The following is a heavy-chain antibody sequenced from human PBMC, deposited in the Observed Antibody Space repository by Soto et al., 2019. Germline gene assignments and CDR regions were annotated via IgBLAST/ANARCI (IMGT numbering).Heavy chain of an antibody. Sequence: EVQLLESGGGLVQPGGSLRLSCAASGVTFSSYAMNWVRQAPGKGLEWVSTISNTGGGTFYAGSVRGRFTISRDNSNTTLYLQMHRLRADDSAIYFCAVGRHKTSGSNTWFDPWGRGTQVTVAS. CDR3: AVGRHKTSGSNTWFDP. J-gene: IGHJ5*02. CDR2: ISNTGGGT. V-gene: IGHV3-23*01. D-gene: IGHD3-22*01. CDR1: GVTFSSYA.